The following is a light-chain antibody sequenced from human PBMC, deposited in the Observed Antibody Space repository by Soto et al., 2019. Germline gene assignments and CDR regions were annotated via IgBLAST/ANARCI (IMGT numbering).Light chain of an antibody. V-gene: IGLV2-14*01. CDR2: EVS. J-gene: IGLJ2*01. CDR1: SSDVGGHNY. CDR3: SSYTSSSTLV. Sequence: QSVLTQPASVSGSPGQSITISCTGTSSDVGGHNYVSWYQQHPGKAPKLIINEVSHRPSGVSNRFSGSKSGNTASLTISGLQAEDEADYYCSSYTSSSTLVFGGGTKVTVL.